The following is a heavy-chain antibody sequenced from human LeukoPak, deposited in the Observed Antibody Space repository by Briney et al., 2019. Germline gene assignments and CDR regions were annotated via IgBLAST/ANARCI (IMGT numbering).Heavy chain of an antibody. CDR2: IYYSGST. CDR3: ARDIAGRGYFDY. D-gene: IGHD1-26*01. Sequence: SETLSLTCTVSGGSISSGGYYWSWIRQHPGKGLEWIGYIYYSGSTYYNPSLKGRVTISVDTSKNQFSLKLSSVTAADTAVYYCARDIAGRGYFDYWGQGTLVTVSS. V-gene: IGHV4-31*03. J-gene: IGHJ4*02. CDR1: GGSISSGGYY.